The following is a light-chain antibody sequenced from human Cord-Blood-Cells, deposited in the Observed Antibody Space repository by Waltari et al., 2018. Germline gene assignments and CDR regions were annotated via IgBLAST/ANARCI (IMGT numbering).Light chain of an antibody. V-gene: IGLV9-49*01. CDR3: GADQGSGSNFVYV. Sequence: QPVLPQPPSASASPGPAANPTFTPSSGHGHYKGHRSQQRPGQGPRFVMRVGTGGIVGSEGDGFPDRFSGLGSGLNRYLTIKNIQEEDESDYHCGADQGSGSNFVYVFGTGTKVTVL. J-gene: IGLJ1*01. CDR1: SGHGHYK. CDR2: VGTGGIVG.